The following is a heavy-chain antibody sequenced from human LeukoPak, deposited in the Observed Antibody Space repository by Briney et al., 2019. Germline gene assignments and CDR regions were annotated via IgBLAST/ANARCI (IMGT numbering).Heavy chain of an antibody. CDR1: GFTFSSYG. CDR2: IRYDGSNK. D-gene: IGHD1-26*01. Sequence: GGSLRLSCAASGFTFSSYGMHWVRQAPGKGLEWVAFIRYDGSNKYYADSVKGRFTISRDNSKNTLYLQMNSLRAEDTALYYCAKVLSGLLRGNFDYWGQGTLVTVSS. CDR3: AKVLSGLLRGNFDY. J-gene: IGHJ4*02. V-gene: IGHV3-30*02.